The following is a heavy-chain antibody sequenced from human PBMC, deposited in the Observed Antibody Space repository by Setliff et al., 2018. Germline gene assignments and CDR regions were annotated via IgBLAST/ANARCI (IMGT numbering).Heavy chain of an antibody. CDR1: GYTFSSYA. CDR2: ISVYSGNT. D-gene: IGHD3-10*01. CDR3: ARRPRAVYGSGRRNWFLDY. V-gene: IGHV1-18*01. Sequence: ASVKVSCKASGYTFSSYAISWVRQAPGQGLEWLGWISVYSGNTDYAQNFQGRVTMTADTSTSTAYMELRSLTSDDTAVYYCARRPRAVYGSGRRNWFLDYWGQGTLVTVSP. J-gene: IGHJ4*02.